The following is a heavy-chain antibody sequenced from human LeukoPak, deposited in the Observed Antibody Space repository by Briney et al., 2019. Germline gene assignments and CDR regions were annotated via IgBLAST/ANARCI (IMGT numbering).Heavy chain of an antibody. D-gene: IGHD4-11*01. CDR1: GFTFSDYY. CDR2: ITNSVSTI. CDR3: ARGAYSKIDP. V-gene: IGHV3-11*04. J-gene: IGHJ5*02. Sequence: PGGSLRLSCAASGFTFSDYYMSWIRQAPGKGLEWVSYITNSVSTIYYADSVKGRFTISRDIAKNSLYLQMNSLRDEDTAVYYCARGAYSKIDPWGQGTLVTVSS.